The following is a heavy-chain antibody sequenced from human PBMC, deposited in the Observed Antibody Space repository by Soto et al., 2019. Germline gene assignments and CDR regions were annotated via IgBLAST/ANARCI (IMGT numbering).Heavy chain of an antibody. CDR3: ARDRPQGEAPLYGMDV. CDR1: GYSFTSYW. CDR2: IDPSDSYT. V-gene: IGHV5-10-1*01. J-gene: IGHJ6*02. D-gene: IGHD3-10*01. Sequence: GESLKLSCKGAGYSFTSYWISWVRQMPGKGLEWMGRIDPSDSYTNYSPSFQGHVTISADKSISTAYLQWSSLKASDTAMYYCARDRPQGEAPLYGMDVWGQGTTVTVSS.